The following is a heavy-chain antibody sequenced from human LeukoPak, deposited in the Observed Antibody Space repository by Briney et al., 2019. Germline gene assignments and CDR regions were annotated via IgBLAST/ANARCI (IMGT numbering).Heavy chain of an antibody. CDR3: AGEGSNLNYYGSDYGMDV. V-gene: IGHV3-48*03. CDR2: ISSSGSTI. CDR1: GFTFSSYE. Sequence: GGSLRLSCAASGFTFSSYEMNWVRQAPGKGLEWVSYISSSGSTIYYADSVKGRFTISRDNAKNSLYLQMNSLRAEDTAVYYCAGEGSNLNYYGSDYGMDVWGQGTTVTVSS. J-gene: IGHJ6*02. D-gene: IGHD3-10*01.